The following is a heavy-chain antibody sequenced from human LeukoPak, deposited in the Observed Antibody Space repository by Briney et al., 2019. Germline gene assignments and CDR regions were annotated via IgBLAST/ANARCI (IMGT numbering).Heavy chain of an antibody. D-gene: IGHD3-16*01. Sequence: PSETLSLTCAVYGGSFSGYYWSWIRQPPGKGLEWIGEINHSGSTNYNPSLKSRVTISVDTSKNQFSLKLSSVTAADTAVYYCARGVFMRLDYFDYWGQGTLVTVSS. J-gene: IGHJ4*02. CDR3: ARGVFMRLDYFDY. CDR1: GGSFSGYY. CDR2: INHSGST. V-gene: IGHV4-34*01.